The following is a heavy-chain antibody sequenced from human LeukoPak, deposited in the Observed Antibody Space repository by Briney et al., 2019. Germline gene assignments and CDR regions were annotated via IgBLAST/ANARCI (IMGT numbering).Heavy chain of an antibody. V-gene: IGHV4-30-2*01. CDR1: GGSISSGGYS. CDR3: ARAYYYGSGSYYNVGDAFDI. J-gene: IGHJ3*02. CDR2: IYHSGST. D-gene: IGHD3-10*01. Sequence: SETLSLTCAVSGGSISSGGYSWSWTRQPPGKGLEWIGYIYHSGSTYYNPSLKSRVTISVDRSKNQFSLKLSSVTAADTAVYYCARAYYYGSGSYYNVGDAFDIWGQGTMVTVSS.